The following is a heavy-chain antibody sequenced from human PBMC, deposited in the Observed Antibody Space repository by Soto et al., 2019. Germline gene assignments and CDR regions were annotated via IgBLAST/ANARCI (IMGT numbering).Heavy chain of an antibody. Sequence: EVQLLESGGGLVQPGGSLRLSCETSGFTFSSYAMTWVRQAPGMGLEWVAVINYIGRTTFHAQSVKGRFTISRDNSMNTVFLQIDRLRAEDTAVDYCVKQRGSGKTYYYNMDVWVLGPTVIVSS. V-gene: IGHV3-23*01. CDR2: INYIGRTT. J-gene: IGHJ6*02. CDR3: VKQRGSGKTYYYNMDV. D-gene: IGHD3-10*01. CDR1: GFTFSSYA.